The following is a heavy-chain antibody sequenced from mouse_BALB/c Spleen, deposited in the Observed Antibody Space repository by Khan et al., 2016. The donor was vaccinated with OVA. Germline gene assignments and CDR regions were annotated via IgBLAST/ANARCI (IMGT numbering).Heavy chain of an antibody. V-gene: IGHV1-4*01. Sequence: LQQSGAELARPGASVKMSCKASGYPFTSNTMHWLKQRPGQGLEWIGYINPGSSYTNYNQNFKDKATLTADKSSSTAYMQLSSLTSEDSAVYYCARRTTVYTLDDWGQGTSVTVSS. D-gene: IGHD1-1*01. CDR1: GYPFTSNT. CDR2: INPGSSYT. J-gene: IGHJ4*01. CDR3: ARRTTVYTLDD.